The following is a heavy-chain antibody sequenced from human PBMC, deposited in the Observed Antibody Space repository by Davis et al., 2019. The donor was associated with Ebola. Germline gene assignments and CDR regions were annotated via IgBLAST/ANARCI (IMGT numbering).Heavy chain of an antibody. D-gene: IGHD6-19*01. CDR3: ARAVAGTGLGY. Sequence: PGGSLRLSCAASGFTFSSYAMHWVRQAPGKGLEWVAVISYDGSNKYYADSVKGRFTISRDNSKNTLYLQMNSLRAEDTAVYYCARAVAGTGLGYWGQGTLVTVSS. J-gene: IGHJ4*02. CDR2: ISYDGSNK. CDR1: GFTFSSYA. V-gene: IGHV3-30-3*01.